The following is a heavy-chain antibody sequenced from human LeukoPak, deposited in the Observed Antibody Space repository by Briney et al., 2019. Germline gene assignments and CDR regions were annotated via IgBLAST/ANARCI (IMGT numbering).Heavy chain of an antibody. CDR2: ISGSGGST. D-gene: IGHD3-10*01. J-gene: IGHJ4*02. CDR3: AQCRYYASGNYDH. V-gene: IGHV3-23*01. Sequence: SGGSLRLSCAASGFTFSSYAMSWVRQAPGKGLEWVSAISGSGGSTYYADSVKGRFTISRDNLKNTLSLRMNSLRAEDTAVYYCAQCRYYASGNYDHWGQGTLVAVSS. CDR1: GFTFSSYA.